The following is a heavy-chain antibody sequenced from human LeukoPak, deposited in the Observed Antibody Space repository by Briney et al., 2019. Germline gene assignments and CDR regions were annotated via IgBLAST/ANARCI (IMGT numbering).Heavy chain of an antibody. V-gene: IGHV4-4*09. CDR3: ARWQYQLLNLPSPHRTGAFDP. CDR2: IYTSGST. J-gene: IGHJ5*02. CDR1: GGSISSYY. Sequence: PSETLSLTCTVSGGSISSYYWSWIRQPPGKGLEWIGYIYTSGSTYYNPSLKSRVTISVDTSKNQFSLKLSSVTAADTAVYYCARWQYQLLNLPSPHRTGAFDPWGQGTLVTVSS. D-gene: IGHD2-2*01.